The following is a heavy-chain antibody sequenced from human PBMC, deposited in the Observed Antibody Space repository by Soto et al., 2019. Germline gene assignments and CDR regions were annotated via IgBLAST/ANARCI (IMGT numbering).Heavy chain of an antibody. J-gene: IGHJ6*03. CDR3: AKGGLPAETSYGGAYYYYIDV. V-gene: IGHV1-69*02. CDR1: GGTFSSYP. D-gene: IGHD2-2*01. CDR2: IIPILGIA. Sequence: QVQLVQSGAEVKKPGSSVKVSCKASGGTFSSYPISWVRQAPGQGLEWMGRIIPILGIANYAQKFQGRVTITADKSTSTAYMELSSRRSEDTAVYYCAKGGLPAETSYGGAYYYYIDVWGKGTTVTVSS.